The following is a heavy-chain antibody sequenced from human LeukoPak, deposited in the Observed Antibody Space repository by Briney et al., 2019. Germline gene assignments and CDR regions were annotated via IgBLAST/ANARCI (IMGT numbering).Heavy chain of an antibody. D-gene: IGHD3-16*02. J-gene: IGHJ6*03. Sequence: GGSLRLSCAASGFTFSSYAMSWVRQAPGKGLEWVAFIRYDGSNKYYADSVKGRFTVPRDNAKNSVSLQMNSLRAEDTAVYYCARDLLGYNYYYMDVWGKGTTVTVSS. CDR3: ARDLLGYNYYYMDV. CDR2: IRYDGSNK. CDR1: GFTFSSYA. V-gene: IGHV3-30*02.